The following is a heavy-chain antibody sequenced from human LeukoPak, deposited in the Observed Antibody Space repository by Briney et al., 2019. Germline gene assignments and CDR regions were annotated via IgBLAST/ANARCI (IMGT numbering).Heavy chain of an antibody. J-gene: IGHJ4*02. CDR1: GGSISNYY. V-gene: IGHV4-59*01. CDR2: IYSRGNT. D-gene: IGHD5-24*01. Sequence: PSETLSLTCTVSGGSISNYYWSWIRQPPGQGLEWLGYIYSRGNTNYNPSLESRVTISVDTSKNQFSLKLRFVTAADTAVYYCARERKRSRDNYNGYFDCWGQGTQVTVSS. CDR3: ARERKRSRDNYNGYFDC.